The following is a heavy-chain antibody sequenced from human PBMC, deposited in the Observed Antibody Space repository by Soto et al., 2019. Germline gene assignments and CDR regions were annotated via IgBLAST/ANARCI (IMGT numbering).Heavy chain of an antibody. J-gene: IGHJ6*02. CDR2: IYHSGST. Sequence: SETLSLTCAVSGGSISSSNWWSWVRQPPGKGLEWIGEIYHSGSTNYNPSLKSRVTISVDKSKNQFPLKLSSVTAADTAVYYCARSPDSSGYYPRWYYYGMDVWGQGTTVT. V-gene: IGHV4-4*02. CDR3: ARSPDSSGYYPRWYYYGMDV. D-gene: IGHD3-22*01. CDR1: GGSISSSNW.